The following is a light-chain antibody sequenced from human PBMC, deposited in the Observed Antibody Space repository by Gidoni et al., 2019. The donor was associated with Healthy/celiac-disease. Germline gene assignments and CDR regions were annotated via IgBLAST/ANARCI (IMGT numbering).Light chain of an antibody. Sequence: SYELTQPPSVSVSPGQTASIPCSGDKLGDKYACWYQQKPGQSPVLVIYQDSKPPSGIPERFSGSNAGNTATLTISGTQAMDEADYYCQAWDSSTGVFGGGTKLTVL. V-gene: IGLV3-1*01. J-gene: IGLJ2*01. CDR2: QDS. CDR1: KLGDKY. CDR3: QAWDSSTGV.